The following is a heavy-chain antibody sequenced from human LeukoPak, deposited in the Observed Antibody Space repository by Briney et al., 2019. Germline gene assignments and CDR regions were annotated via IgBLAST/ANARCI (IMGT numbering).Heavy chain of an antibody. CDR3: ARLMTQGRAFDI. CDR1: GGSISSYY. Sequence: SETLSLTCTVSGGSISSYYWSWIRQPPGKGLEWIGYIYYSGSTNHNPSLKSRVTISVDTSKNQFSLKLSSVTAADTAVYYCARLMTQGRAFDIWGQGTMVTVSS. J-gene: IGHJ3*02. D-gene: IGHD3-16*01. V-gene: IGHV4-59*01. CDR2: IYYSGST.